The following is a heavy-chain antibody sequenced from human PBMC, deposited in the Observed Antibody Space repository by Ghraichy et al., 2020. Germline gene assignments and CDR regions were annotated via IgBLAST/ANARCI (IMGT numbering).Heavy chain of an antibody. J-gene: IGHJ4*02. CDR3: VRSYNAGVRHFDY. Sequence: GGSLRLSCAASGFSFTEYWRHWVRQTPGRGLEWVSHLNIDGTTVNYADSVKGRFTISRDNAKNTMYLQMISLSVADTAVYYCVRSYNAGVRHFDYWGQVTLVTVSS. CDR2: LNIDGTTV. CDR1: GFSFTEYW. V-gene: IGHV3-74*01. D-gene: IGHD1-14*01.